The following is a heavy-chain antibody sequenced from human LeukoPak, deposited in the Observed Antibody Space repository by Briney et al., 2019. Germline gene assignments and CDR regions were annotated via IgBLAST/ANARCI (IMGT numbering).Heavy chain of an antibody. Sequence: SETLSLTCTVSGGSIGSYYWSWIRQPPGKGLEWIGYIGYSGRTNYNPSLKSRVIISVDTSKNQFSLNLRSVTAADTAVYYCATDNSYGSGSYYTWGQGTLVTVSS. D-gene: IGHD3-10*01. V-gene: IGHV4-59*01. CDR2: IGYSGRT. CDR3: ATDNSYGSGSYYT. J-gene: IGHJ4*02. CDR1: GGSIGSYY.